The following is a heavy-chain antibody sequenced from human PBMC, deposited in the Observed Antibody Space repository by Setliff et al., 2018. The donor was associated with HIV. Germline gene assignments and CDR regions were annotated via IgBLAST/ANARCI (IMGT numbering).Heavy chain of an antibody. V-gene: IGHV1-18*01. D-gene: IGHD3-22*01. CDR3: ARTYYYDSSGYSDAFDI. CDR2: ISGHNGYT. CDR1: GYTFNDYG. Sequence: ASVKVSCKASGYTFNDYGISWVRQAPGHGLEWMGWISGHNGYTNYAQKVQDRVTMTTDTSTSTAYMELRGLRSDDTAVYYCARTYYYDSSGYSDAFDIWGQGTMVTVSS. J-gene: IGHJ3*02.